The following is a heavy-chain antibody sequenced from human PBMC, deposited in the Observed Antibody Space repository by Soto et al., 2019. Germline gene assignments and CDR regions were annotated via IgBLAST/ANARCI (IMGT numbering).Heavy chain of an antibody. CDR1: GFTFSSYG. CDR3: AKDRDYDSSGYFDY. J-gene: IGHJ4*02. Sequence: SGGSLRLSCAASGFTFSSYGMHWVRQAPGKGLEWVAVIWYDGSNKYYADSVKGRFTISRDNSKNTLYLQMNSLRAEDTAVYYCAKDRDYDSSGYFDYWGQGTLVTVSS. CDR2: IWYDGSNK. V-gene: IGHV3-33*06. D-gene: IGHD3-22*01.